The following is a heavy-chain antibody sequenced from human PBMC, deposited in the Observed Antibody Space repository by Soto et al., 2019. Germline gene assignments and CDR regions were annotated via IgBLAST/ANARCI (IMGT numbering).Heavy chain of an antibody. J-gene: IGHJ5*02. Sequence: PSETLSLTCGVSGGAIGSGYWWNWVRQPPGKGLQWIGEIYHSGGTNYNPSLKSRVSISVDKSKSLFSLNLRSVTAADTAVYYCARVSRDPDYFDPWGQGTLVTVPQ. CDR1: GGAIGSGYW. V-gene: IGHV4-4*02. CDR2: IYHSGGT. D-gene: IGHD4-17*01. CDR3: ARVSRDPDYFDP.